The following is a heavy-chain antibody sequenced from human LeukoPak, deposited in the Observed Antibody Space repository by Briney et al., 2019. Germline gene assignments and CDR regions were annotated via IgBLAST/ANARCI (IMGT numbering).Heavy chain of an antibody. Sequence: SETLSLSCTVSGGSISSSSYYWGWIRQPPGKGLEWIGSIYYSGSTYYNPSLKSRVTISVDTSKNQFSLKLSSVTAADTAVYYCARAPSPLRDFDWLPPGWFDPWGQGTLVTVSS. CDR2: IYYSGST. V-gene: IGHV4-39*07. D-gene: IGHD3-9*01. J-gene: IGHJ5*02. CDR3: ARAPSPLRDFDWLPPGWFDP. CDR1: GGSISSSSYY.